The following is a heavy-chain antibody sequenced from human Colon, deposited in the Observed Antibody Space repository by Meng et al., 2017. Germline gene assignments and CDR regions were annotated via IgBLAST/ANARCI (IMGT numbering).Heavy chain of an antibody. Sequence: SETLSLTCAVYGGSLTGYYWSWIRQIPGKGLEWIGEINHGGSTNDNPSLKSRLTISVDTSKNEVSLKLHSVTAADTAVYYCARVDFRGNDQDSTGLGHWGQGSLVNGAS. D-gene: IGHD2-2*01. CDR2: INHGGST. CDR1: GGSLTGYY. CDR3: ARVDFRGNDQDSTGLGH. J-gene: IGHJ4*02. V-gene: IGHV4-34*01.